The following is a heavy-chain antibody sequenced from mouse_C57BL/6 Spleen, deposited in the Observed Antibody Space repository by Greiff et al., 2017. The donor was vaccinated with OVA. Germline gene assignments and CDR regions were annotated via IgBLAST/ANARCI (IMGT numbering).Heavy chain of an antibody. CDR3: ARHGVYWYFDV. CDR1: GFTFSSYG. Sequence: EVQLVESGGDLVKPGGSLKLSCAASGFTFSSYGMSWVRQTPDKRLEWVATISSGGSYTYYPDSVKGRFTISRDNAKNTLYLQMSSLKSEDTAMYYCARHGVYWYFDVWGTGTTVTVSS. CDR2: ISSGGSYT. V-gene: IGHV5-6*01. J-gene: IGHJ1*03.